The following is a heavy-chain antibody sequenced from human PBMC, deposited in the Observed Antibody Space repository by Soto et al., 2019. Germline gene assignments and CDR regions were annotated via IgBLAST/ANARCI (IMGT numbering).Heavy chain of an antibody. V-gene: IGHV1-69*01. CDR3: ASSERIQQYYYYGMDV. Sequence: QVQLVQSGAEVKKPGSSVKVSCKASGGTFSSYAISWVRQAPVQGLEWMGGIIPIFGTANYAQKFQGRVTITADESTSTAYMELSSLRSEDTAVYYCASSERIQQYYYYGMDVWGQGTTVTVSS. J-gene: IGHJ6*02. D-gene: IGHD5-18*01. CDR1: GGTFSSYA. CDR2: IIPIFGTA.